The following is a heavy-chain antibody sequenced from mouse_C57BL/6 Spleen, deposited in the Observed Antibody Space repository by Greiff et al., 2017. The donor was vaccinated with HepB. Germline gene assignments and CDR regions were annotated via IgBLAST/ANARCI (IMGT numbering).Heavy chain of an antibody. Sequence: VQLQQSDAELVKPGASVKISCKVSGYTFTDHTIHWMKQRPEQGLEWIGYIYPRDGSTKYNEKFKGKATLTADKSSSTAYMQLNSLTSEDSAVYFWAKDSSGYGGYFDYWGQGTTLTVSS. CDR1: GYTFTDHT. D-gene: IGHD3-2*02. V-gene: IGHV1-78*01. CDR2: IYPRDGST. J-gene: IGHJ2*01. CDR3: AKDSSGYGGYFDY.